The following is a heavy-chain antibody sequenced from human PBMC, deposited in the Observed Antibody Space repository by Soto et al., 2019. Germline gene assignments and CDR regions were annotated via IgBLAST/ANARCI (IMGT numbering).Heavy chain of an antibody. Sequence: GSLRLSCAASGFSLSDYGIIWVRQAPGKGLEWVALISYDGTSEFYADSVKGRFTVSRDLSKNTLFLQMNSLRVEDTAVYYCARDPGQGSDPWGHGTLVTVSS. V-gene: IGHV3-30*03. CDR1: GFSLSDYG. CDR3: ARDPGQGSDP. CDR2: ISYDGTSE. J-gene: IGHJ5*02.